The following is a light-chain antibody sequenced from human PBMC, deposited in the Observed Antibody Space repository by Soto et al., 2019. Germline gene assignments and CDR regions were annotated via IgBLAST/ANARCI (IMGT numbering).Light chain of an antibody. CDR3: LQHNNYPWT. CDR2: ASS. Sequence: DIKMTQSPSSLSASVGDRVTITCRASQGITNDLVWYQQKPGKAPKRLIYASSGLQNGVPSRFSGSGSGTEFTLTISSLQPEDFATYYCLQHNNYPWTFGQGTKVEIK. CDR1: QGITND. V-gene: IGKV1-17*01. J-gene: IGKJ1*01.